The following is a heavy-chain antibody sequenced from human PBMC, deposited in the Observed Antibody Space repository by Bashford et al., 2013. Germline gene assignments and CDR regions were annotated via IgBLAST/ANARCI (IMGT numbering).Heavy chain of an antibody. CDR2: ISGSGGST. Sequence: GGSLRLSCVGSGFTFSSFEMNWVRQAPGKGLEWVSAISGSGGSTYYADSVKGRFTISRDNSRNTLYLQMNSLRPEDTAVYYCARDGSYCGGDCYTHEYFQHWGQGHPGHRLL. J-gene: IGHJ1*01. V-gene: IGHV3-23*01. CDR1: GFTFSSFE. CDR3: ARDGSYCGGDCYTHEYFQH. D-gene: IGHD2-21*01.